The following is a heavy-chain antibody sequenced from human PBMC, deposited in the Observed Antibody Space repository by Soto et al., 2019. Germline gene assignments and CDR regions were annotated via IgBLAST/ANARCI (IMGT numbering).Heavy chain of an antibody. J-gene: IGHJ4*02. V-gene: IGHV1-69*06. Sequence: QVQLVQSGAEVKKPGSSVKVSCKASGGTFSSYAISWVRQAPGQGLEWMGGIIPIFGTAKYAQKFQGRVTITANKSTSTTDMKLRSMRPDDTGVYYCARDSPRVSNGNLLWRQETLGTVSS. CDR2: IIPIFGTA. CDR3: ARDSPRVSNGNLL. D-gene: IGHD2-8*01. CDR1: GGTFSSYA.